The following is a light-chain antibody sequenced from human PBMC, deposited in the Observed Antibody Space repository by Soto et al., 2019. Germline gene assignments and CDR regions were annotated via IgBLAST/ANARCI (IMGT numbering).Light chain of an antibody. CDR2: NAS. J-gene: IGKJ5*01. V-gene: IGKV1-33*01. CDR3: QQYESLPLT. CDR1: QDINKN. Sequence: DIQMNQSPSSLSATVGDRVTITCQASQDINKNLIWYQQKPGKAPKLLIYNASDLETGVPSRFSGSGSGTGFTFTISSLQPEDFATYYCQQYESLPLTFGQGTRLAI.